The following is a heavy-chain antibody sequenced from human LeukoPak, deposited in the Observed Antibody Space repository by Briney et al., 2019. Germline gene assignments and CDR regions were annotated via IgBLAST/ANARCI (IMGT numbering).Heavy chain of an antibody. J-gene: IGHJ4*02. D-gene: IGHD6-13*01. Sequence: PGGSLRLSCAASGFTFSSYGMSWVRQAPGKGLQWVSVIIGSGSSTYYADSVKGRFTISRDNSKNTLYLQMNSLRAEDTAVYYCAKDLRYSSSWYEVWGQGTLVTVSS. CDR1: GFTFSSYG. V-gene: IGHV3-23*01. CDR3: AKDLRYSSSWYEV. CDR2: IIGSGSST.